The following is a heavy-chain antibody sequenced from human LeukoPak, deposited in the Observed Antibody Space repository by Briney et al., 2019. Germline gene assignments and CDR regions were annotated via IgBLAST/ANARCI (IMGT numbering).Heavy chain of an antibody. J-gene: IGHJ6*03. V-gene: IGHV4-38-2*01. CDR2: IYHSGST. CDR1: GYSISSGYY. Sequence: SETLSLTCAVSGYSISSGYYWGWIRPPPGKGLEWIGSIYHSGSTYYNPSLKSRVTISVDTSKNQFSLKLSSVTAADTAVYYCARGFSSGYYYYYMDVWGKGTTVTVSS. D-gene: IGHD3-22*01. CDR3: ARGFSSGYYYYYMDV.